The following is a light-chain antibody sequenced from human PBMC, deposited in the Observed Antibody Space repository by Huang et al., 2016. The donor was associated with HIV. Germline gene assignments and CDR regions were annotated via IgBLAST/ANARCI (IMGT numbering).Light chain of an antibody. J-gene: IGKJ1*01. CDR1: QSLLHTDGKTY. Sequence: DIVMTQTPLSLSVTPGQPASISCKSSQSLLHTDGKTYLYWYLQKPGQSPQLLIYEVYNRFSGVPDRVSGSGSGTDFTLETSRVEAEDVGVYYCMQSIQPATFGQGTKVEIK. CDR2: EVY. CDR3: MQSIQPAT. V-gene: IGKV2D-29*02.